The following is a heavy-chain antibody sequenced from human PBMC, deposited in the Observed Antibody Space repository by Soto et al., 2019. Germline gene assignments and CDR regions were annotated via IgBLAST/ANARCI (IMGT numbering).Heavy chain of an antibody. CDR3: AIGRVLRYFDRSRTVENWFDP. V-gene: IGHV1-24*01. D-gene: IGHD3-9*01. CDR1: GYTLTELS. CDR2: FDPEDGET. Sequence: GASVKVSCKVSGYTLTELSMHWVRQAPGKGLEWMGGFDPEDGETIYAQKFQGRVTMTEDTSTDTAYMELSSLRSEDTAVYYCAIGRVLRYFDRSRTVENWFDPWGQGTLVTVSS. J-gene: IGHJ5*02.